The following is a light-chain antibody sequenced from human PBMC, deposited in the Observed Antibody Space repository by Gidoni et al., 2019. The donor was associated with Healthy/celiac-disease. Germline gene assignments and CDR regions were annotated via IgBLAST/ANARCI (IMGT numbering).Light chain of an antibody. CDR1: QSVSSY. CDR2: DAS. V-gene: IGKV3-11*01. Sequence: VLTPSPATLSLSPGERATLSCRASQSVSSYLAWYQQKPGQAPRLLIYDASNRATGIPARFSGSGSGTDFTLTISSLEPEDFAVYYCQQRSNWPPKLTFGGGTKVEIK. J-gene: IGKJ4*01. CDR3: QQRSNWPPKLT.